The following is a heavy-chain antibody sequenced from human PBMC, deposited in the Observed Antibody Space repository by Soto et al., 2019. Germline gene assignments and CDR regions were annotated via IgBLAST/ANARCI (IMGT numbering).Heavy chain of an antibody. D-gene: IGHD4-4*01. CDR3: AKRRWDHSNYSCVIDV. J-gene: IGHJ6*02. CDR2: ISYDGSHK. V-gene: IGHV3-30*18. CDR1: GFTFSNYG. Sequence: PGVSLRLSCAASGFTFSNYGIHWVRQAPGKGLVWVTVISYDGSHKYYADSVKGRFTISRDNSKNTVYLEMNSLRDEDTAVYYCAKRRWDHSNYSCVIDVWGQGTTVPGSS.